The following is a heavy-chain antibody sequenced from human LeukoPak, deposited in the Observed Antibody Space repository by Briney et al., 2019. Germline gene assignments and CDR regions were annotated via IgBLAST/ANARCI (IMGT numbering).Heavy chain of an antibody. CDR3: ARYDTGKGGFDI. V-gene: IGHV3-74*01. CDR1: GFTFNSYA. J-gene: IGHJ3*02. CDR2: INSDGIST. Sequence: GGSLRLSCAASGFTFNSYAMSWVRQAPGKGLVWVSRINSDGISTSYADSVKGRFTISRDNAKNTLYLQMNSLRAEDTAVYYCARYDTGKGGFDIWGQGTMVTVSS. D-gene: IGHD2-8*02.